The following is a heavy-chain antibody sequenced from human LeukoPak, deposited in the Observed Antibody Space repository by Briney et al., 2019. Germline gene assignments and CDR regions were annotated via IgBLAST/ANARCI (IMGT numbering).Heavy chain of an antibody. Sequence: SETLSLTCAVSGYSISSVYYWGWIRQPPGKGLEWIGSIYHSGSTYYNPSLKSRVTISVDTSKNQFSLKLSSVTAADTAVYYCARAVGVKGGYFDYWGQGTLVTVSS. CDR2: IYHSGST. V-gene: IGHV4-38-2*01. J-gene: IGHJ4*02. CDR3: ARAVGVKGGYFDY. D-gene: IGHD1-26*01. CDR1: GYSISSVYY.